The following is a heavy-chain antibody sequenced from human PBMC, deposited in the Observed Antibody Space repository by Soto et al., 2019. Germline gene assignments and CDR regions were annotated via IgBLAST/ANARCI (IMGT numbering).Heavy chain of an antibody. CDR1: GGSISSSNW. Sequence: QVQLQESGPGLVKPSGTLSLTCAVSGGSISSSNWWSWVRQPPGKGLEWIGEIYHSGSTNYNPSLKSRVTISVDTSKNQFSLKLSSVTAADTAVYYCARLPDYGDYVYYYYGMDVWGQGTTVTVSS. J-gene: IGHJ6*02. CDR2: IYHSGST. V-gene: IGHV4-4*02. D-gene: IGHD4-17*01. CDR3: ARLPDYGDYVYYYYGMDV.